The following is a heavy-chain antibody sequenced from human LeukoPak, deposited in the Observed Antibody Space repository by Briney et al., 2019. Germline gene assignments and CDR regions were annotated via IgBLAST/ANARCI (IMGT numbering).Heavy chain of an antibody. CDR3: ARTIYSGYDRYFDY. Sequence: KPSETLSLTCAVYGGSFSSYYWSWIRQPPGKGLEWIGYIYYSGSTNYNPSLKSRVTISVDTSKNQFSLKLSSVTAADTAVYYCARTIYSGYDRYFDYWGQGTLVTVSS. V-gene: IGHV4-59*08. D-gene: IGHD5-12*01. J-gene: IGHJ4*02. CDR1: GGSFSSYY. CDR2: IYYSGST.